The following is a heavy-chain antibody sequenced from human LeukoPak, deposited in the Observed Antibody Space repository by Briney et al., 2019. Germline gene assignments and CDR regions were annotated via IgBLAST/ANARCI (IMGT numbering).Heavy chain of an antibody. Sequence: GASVKVSCKASGYTFISYVMTWVRQAPGQGLEWMGWINTNTGNPTYAQGFTGRFVFSLDTSVSTAYLQISSLKAEDTAVYYCASRKLGNDYWGQGTLVTVSS. CDR1: GYTFISYV. J-gene: IGHJ4*02. CDR3: ASRKLGNDY. D-gene: IGHD7-27*01. V-gene: IGHV7-4-1*02. CDR2: INTNTGNP.